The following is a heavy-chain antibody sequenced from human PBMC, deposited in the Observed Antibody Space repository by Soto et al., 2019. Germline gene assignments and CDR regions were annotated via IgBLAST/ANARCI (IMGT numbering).Heavy chain of an antibody. Sequence: PGGSLRLSCAASGFTLSTYGMHWVRQAPGKGLEWVALISYDGSNKYYADSVKGRFTISRDNSKNTLYLQMNSLRAEDTAVYYCAKVSGITAFDIWGQGNPGHRLL. D-gene: IGHD1-20*01. V-gene: IGHV3-30*18. J-gene: IGHJ3*02. CDR3: AKVSGITAFDI. CDR2: ISYDGSNK. CDR1: GFTLSTYG.